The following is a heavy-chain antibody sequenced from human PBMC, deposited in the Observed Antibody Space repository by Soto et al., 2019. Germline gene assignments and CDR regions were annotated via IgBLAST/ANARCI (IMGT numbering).Heavy chain of an antibody. J-gene: IGHJ4*02. Sequence: QVQLVQSGAEVKKPGSSVKVSCKASGGTFSSYTISWVRQAPGQGLEWMGRIIPILGIANYAQKFQGRVTITADKSTSTAYMELSSLRSEDTAVYYCAREAVCSGGCCALRWGQGTLVTVSS. V-gene: IGHV1-69*08. D-gene: IGHD2-15*01. CDR3: AREAVCSGGCCALR. CDR2: IIPILGIA. CDR1: GGTFSSYT.